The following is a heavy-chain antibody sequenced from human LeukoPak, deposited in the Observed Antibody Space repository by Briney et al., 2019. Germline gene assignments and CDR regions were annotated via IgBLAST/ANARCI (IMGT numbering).Heavy chain of an antibody. Sequence: PSETLSLTCAVYGGSFSGYYWSWIRQPPGKGLEWIGEINHSGSTNYNPSLKSRVTISVDTSKNQFSLKLSSVTAADTAVYYCARRDYVWGSYRLGQFDYWGQGTLVTVSS. CDR2: INHSGST. J-gene: IGHJ4*02. V-gene: IGHV4-34*01. D-gene: IGHD3-16*02. CDR3: ARRDYVWGSYRLGQFDY. CDR1: GGSFSGYY.